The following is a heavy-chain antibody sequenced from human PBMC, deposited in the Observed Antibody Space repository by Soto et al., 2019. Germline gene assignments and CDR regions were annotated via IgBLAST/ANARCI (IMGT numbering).Heavy chain of an antibody. CDR2: ISGTGSNT. D-gene: IGHD6-19*01. J-gene: IGHJ4*02. V-gene: IGHV3-23*01. CDR1: GFTFSSSA. Sequence: EVQLLESGGGLVQPAGSLRLSCAASGFTFSSSAMSWVRQAPGKGLEWVSLISGTGSNTYYADSVKGRFTISRDNSRNTLYLQMNSLRAEDTAVYYCARVIGLVPDYWGQGTLVTVSS. CDR3: ARVIGLVPDY.